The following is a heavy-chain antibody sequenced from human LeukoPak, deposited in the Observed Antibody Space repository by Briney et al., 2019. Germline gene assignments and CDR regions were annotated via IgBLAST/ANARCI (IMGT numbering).Heavy chain of an antibody. CDR1: GFPFSSYA. CDR2: ISGSGSST. D-gene: IGHD3-22*01. Sequence: GGSLRLSCAASGFPFSSYAMSSVRQAPGKGLEWVSPISGSGSSTYYAESVKRRFTIHSDNSNNPLYLQMNSLRAEDMAVYYCAKDLGYKTYYYDSSGYQPAFDYWGQGTLVTVSS. V-gene: IGHV3-23*01. J-gene: IGHJ4*02. CDR3: AKDLGYKTYYYDSSGYQPAFDY.